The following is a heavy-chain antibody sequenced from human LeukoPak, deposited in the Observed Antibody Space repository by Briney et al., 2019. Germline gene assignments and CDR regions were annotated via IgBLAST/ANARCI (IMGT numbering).Heavy chain of an antibody. CDR2: IYHSGST. CDR3: ARWAYYYDSSGSLDY. D-gene: IGHD3-22*01. J-gene: IGHJ4*02. CDR1: GYSIRSDNY. Sequence: SETLSLTCAVSGYSIRSDNYWVWIRQPPGQGLEWTGGIYHSGSTNYNPSLKSPVTISVDTSKNQFSLKLSSVTAADTAVYYCARWAYYYDSSGSLDYWGQGTLVTVSS. V-gene: IGHV4-38-2*01.